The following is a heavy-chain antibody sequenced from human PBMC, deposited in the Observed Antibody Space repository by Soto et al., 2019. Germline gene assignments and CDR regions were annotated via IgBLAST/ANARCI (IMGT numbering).Heavy chain of an antibody. CDR1: GFTFSSYW. V-gene: IGHV3-74*01. CDR3: ARALSSGWYHDAFDI. Sequence: GSLRLSCAASGFTFSSYWMHWVRQAPGKGLVWVSRINSDGSSTSYADSVKGRFTISRDNAKNTLYLQMNSLRAADTAVYYCARALSSGWYHDAFDIWGQGTMVTVSS. D-gene: IGHD6-19*01. CDR2: INSDGSST. J-gene: IGHJ3*02.